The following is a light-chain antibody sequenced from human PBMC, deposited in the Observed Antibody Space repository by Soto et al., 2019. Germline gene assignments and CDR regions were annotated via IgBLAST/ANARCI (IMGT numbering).Light chain of an antibody. Sequence: QPVLTQSPSASASLGASVKLTCTLSSGHRTYAIAWHQQQPEKGPRYLMKVNSDGSHSKGVGIPDRFSGSSSGAERYLTIASLQSEDEAEYYCQTWGTGIQVFGGGTKRTVL. CDR2: VNSDGSH. CDR1: SGHRTYA. V-gene: IGLV4-69*01. J-gene: IGLJ2*01. CDR3: QTWGTGIQV.